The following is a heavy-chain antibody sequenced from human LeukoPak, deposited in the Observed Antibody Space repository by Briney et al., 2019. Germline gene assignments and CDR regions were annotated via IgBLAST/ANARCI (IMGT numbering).Heavy chain of an antibody. CDR3: XXXXXXXXXXXSCTEYFQH. Sequence: PGVSLRLSCAASGFTFDDYAMHWVRHAPGKGLEWVSGISWNSGSIVYADSVKGRFTISRDNAKNSLYVQMNSLRAEDTALYYCXXXXXXXXXXXSCTEYFQHWGQGTLVTVSS. CDR1: GFTFDDYA. J-gene: IGHJ1*01. CDR2: ISWNSGSI. D-gene: IGHD2-15*01. V-gene: IGHV3-9*01.